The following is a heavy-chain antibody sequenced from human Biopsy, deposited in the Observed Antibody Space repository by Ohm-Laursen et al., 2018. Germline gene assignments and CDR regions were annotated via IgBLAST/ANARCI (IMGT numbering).Heavy chain of an antibody. D-gene: IGHD5-12*01. V-gene: IGHV4-59*07. CDR1: GGSIISYY. CDR2: VYNGGIT. J-gene: IGHJ4*02. Sequence: SDTLSLTCGVSGGSIISYYWTWIRQPPGKGLEWIGHVYNGGITNYNLSLKSRVTISKDTSKNQFSLKLTSVTAADTAVYYCARWEVGYSANDLRFDYWGQGTLVTVSS. CDR3: ARWEVGYSANDLRFDY.